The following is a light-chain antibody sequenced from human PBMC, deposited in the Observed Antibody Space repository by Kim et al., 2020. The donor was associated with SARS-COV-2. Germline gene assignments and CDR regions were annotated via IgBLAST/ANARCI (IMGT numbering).Light chain of an antibody. J-gene: IGLJ3*02. CDR2: LNSDGSH. Sequence: ASVKLTCTLSSGNSSYANAGHQQQPEKCHRYLMKLNSDGSHSKGDGIPDRFSGSSSGAERYLTISSRQSEDEDDYYCQTWGTGIGVFGGGTKLNVL. CDR1: SGNSSYA. V-gene: IGLV4-69*01. CDR3: QTWGTGIGV.